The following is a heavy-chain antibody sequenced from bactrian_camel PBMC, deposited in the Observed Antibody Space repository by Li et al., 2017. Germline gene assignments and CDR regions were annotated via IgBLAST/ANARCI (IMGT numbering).Heavy chain of an antibody. CDR1: GYTYNRNC. V-gene: IGHV3S53*01. D-gene: IGHD2*01. Sequence: HVQLVESGGGSVQAGGSLRLSCAASGYTYNRNCMAWFRQAPGKEREGVAAIESTGTTSYADSVKGRFTISLGNAKNTVTLQMNTLKPEDTGMYYCAADLKSRGSWYYRRAVDFDYWGLGTQVTVS. CDR2: IESTGTT. CDR3: AADLKSRGSWYYRRAVDFDY. J-gene: IGHJ4*01.